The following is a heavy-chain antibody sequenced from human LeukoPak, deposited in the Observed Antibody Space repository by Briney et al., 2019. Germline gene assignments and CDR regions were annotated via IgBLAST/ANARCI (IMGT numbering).Heavy chain of an antibody. J-gene: IGHJ4*02. CDR3: ARGLVVTAF. Sequence: GGSLRLSCAASGFTFSSYAMHWVRQAPGKGLEWVAVISYDGSNKYYADSVKGRFTISRDNSKNTLYLQMNSLRAEDTAVYYCARGLVVTAFWGQGTLVTVSS. CDR1: GFTFSSYA. V-gene: IGHV3-30-3*01. D-gene: IGHD2-21*02. CDR2: ISYDGSNK.